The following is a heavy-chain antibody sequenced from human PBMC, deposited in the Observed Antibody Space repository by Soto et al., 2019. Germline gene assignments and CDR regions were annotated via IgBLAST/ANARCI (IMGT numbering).Heavy chain of an antibody. CDR2: FKSKTDGGAT. CDR3: TPALKYDIWTGYYKGGVMDY. D-gene: IGHD3-9*01. V-gene: IGHV3-15*07. Sequence: EVQLVESGGGLVEPGGSLRLSCAASGFSFIDAWMNWVRQAPGKGLEWVGRFKSKTDGGATDYAAPVRGRFTLSRDDSKKMLHLQMNSLKTEDTAVYYCTPALKYDIWTGYYKGGVMDYWGQGTLVTVS. J-gene: IGHJ4*02. CDR1: GFSFIDAW.